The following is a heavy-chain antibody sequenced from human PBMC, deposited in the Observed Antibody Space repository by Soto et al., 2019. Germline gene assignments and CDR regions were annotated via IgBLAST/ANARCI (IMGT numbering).Heavy chain of an antibody. Sequence: PGGSLRLSCAASGFTFSSYAMSWVRQAPGKGLEWVSAISGSGGSTYYADSVKGRFTISRDNSKNTLYLQMNSLRAEDTAVYYCAKELYDSSGYYIFDYWGQGTLVTVPS. CDR1: GFTFSSYA. D-gene: IGHD3-22*01. V-gene: IGHV3-23*01. J-gene: IGHJ4*02. CDR3: AKELYDSSGYYIFDY. CDR2: ISGSGGST.